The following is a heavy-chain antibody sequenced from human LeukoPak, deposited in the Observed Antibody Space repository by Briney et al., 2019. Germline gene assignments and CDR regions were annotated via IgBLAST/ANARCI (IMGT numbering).Heavy chain of an antibody. V-gene: IGHV4-59*01. Sequence: SETLSLTCTVSGGSISSYYWSWIRQPPGKGLEWIGYIYYSGSTNCNPSLKSRVTISVDTSKNQFSLKLSSVTAADTAVYYCARDEFPEVAATFGMDVWGQGTTVTVSS. CDR3: ARDEFPEVAATFGMDV. D-gene: IGHD2-15*01. CDR2: IYYSGST. J-gene: IGHJ6*02. CDR1: GGSISSYY.